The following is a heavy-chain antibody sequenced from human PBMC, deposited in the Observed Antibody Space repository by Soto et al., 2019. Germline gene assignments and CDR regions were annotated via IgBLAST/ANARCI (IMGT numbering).Heavy chain of an antibody. CDR3: ARLRWATIAEVGSFDY. D-gene: IGHD6-13*01. J-gene: IGHJ4*02. Sequence: QVQLQESGPGLVKPSETLSLTCTVSGGSISSKYWSWIRQPPGKGLEWIGYIYYNGRTNYNPALKSRVTISVDTSRNQFSLKLSSVTAADTAVYYCARLRWATIAEVGSFDYWGQGILVTVSS. V-gene: IGHV4-59*08. CDR1: GGSISSKY. CDR2: IYYNGRT.